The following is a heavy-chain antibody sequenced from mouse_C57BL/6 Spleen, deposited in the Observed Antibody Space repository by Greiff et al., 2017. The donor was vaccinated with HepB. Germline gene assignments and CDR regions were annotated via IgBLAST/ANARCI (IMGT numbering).Heavy chain of an antibody. J-gene: IGHJ4*01. Sequence: QVQLKQSGPGLVQPSQSLSITCTVSGFSLTSYGVHWVRQSPGKGLEWLGVIWSGGSTDYNAAFISRLSISKDNSKSQVFFKMNSLQADDTAIYYCARKGSYDDGGAYAMDYWGQGTSVTVSS. CDR2: IWSGGST. CDR1: GFSLTSYG. V-gene: IGHV2-2*01. D-gene: IGHD2-12*01. CDR3: ARKGSYDDGGAYAMDY.